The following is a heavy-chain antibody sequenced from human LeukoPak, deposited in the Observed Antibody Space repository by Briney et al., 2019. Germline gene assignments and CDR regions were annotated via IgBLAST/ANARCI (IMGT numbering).Heavy chain of an antibody. D-gene: IGHD3-10*01. Sequence: SQTLSLTCAISGDSVSSNSVTWNWIRQSPSRGLEWLGRTYYRSKWYNDYAVSVKSRITINPDTSKNQVSLQLNSVTPEDTAVYYCARDGDDTDAFDIWGQGTMVTVSS. CDR1: GDSVSSNSVT. CDR2: TYYRSKWYN. V-gene: IGHV6-1*01. CDR3: ARDGDDTDAFDI. J-gene: IGHJ3*02.